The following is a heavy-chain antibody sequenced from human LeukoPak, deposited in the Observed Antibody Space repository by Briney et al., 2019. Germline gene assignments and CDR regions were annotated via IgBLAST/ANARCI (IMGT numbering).Heavy chain of an antibody. D-gene: IGHD2-2*01. CDR2: IYYSGST. CDR3: ARDRVVPAGNWFDP. CDR1: GGSISSGGYY. Sequence: PSQTLSLTCTVSGGSISSGGYYWSWIRQPPGKGLEWIGYIYYSGSTNYNPSLKSRVTISVDTSKNQFSLKLSSVTAADTAVYYCARDRVVPAGNWFDPWGQGTLVTVSS. V-gene: IGHV4-61*08. J-gene: IGHJ5*02.